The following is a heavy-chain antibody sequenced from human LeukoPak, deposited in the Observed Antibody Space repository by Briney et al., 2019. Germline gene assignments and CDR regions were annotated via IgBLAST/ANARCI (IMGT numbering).Heavy chain of an antibody. CDR2: ISGSGGST. CDR3: AKDKDGGNSGNY. D-gene: IGHD4-23*01. Sequence: GGSLRLSCAASGLTFSSYAMSWVRQAPGKGLEWVSAISGSGGSTYYADSVKGRFTISRDNSKNTLYLQMNSLRAEDTAVYYCAKDKDGGNSGNYWGQGTLVTVSS. J-gene: IGHJ4*02. CDR1: GLTFSSYA. V-gene: IGHV3-23*01.